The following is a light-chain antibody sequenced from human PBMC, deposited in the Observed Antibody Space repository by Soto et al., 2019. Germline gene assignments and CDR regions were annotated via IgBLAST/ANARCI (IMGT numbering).Light chain of an antibody. Sequence: QSALTQPPSASGSPGQSVTISCTGTSSDVGGYDYVSWHQHHPDKAPELMIYEVSKRPSGVPDRFSGSKSGNTASLTVSRLKAEDEADYYCSSYAGNNNVVFGGGTKLTVL. J-gene: IGLJ2*01. CDR2: EVS. CDR1: SSDVGGYDY. CDR3: SSYAGNNNVV. V-gene: IGLV2-8*01.